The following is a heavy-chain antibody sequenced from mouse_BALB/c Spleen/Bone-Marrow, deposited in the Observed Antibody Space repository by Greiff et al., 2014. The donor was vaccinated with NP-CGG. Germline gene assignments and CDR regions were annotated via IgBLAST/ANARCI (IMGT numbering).Heavy chain of an antibody. J-gene: IGHJ3*01. CDR3: AKDYYGNWFAY. D-gene: IGHD1-2*01. Sequence: EVQLQQSGAELVKPGASVKLSCTASGFSIKDTYMHWVKQRPEQGLEWIGRIDPANGNTKYDPKFQGKATITADTSSNTAYLQLSSLTSEDTAVYYCAKDYYGNWFAYWGQGTLVTVSA. CDR2: IDPANGNT. V-gene: IGHV14-3*02. CDR1: GFSIKDTY.